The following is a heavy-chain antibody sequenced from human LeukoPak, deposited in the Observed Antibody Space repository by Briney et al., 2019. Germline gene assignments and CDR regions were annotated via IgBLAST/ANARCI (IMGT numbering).Heavy chain of an antibody. J-gene: IGHJ5*02. Sequence: ASVKVSCKASGYTFTSYGISWVRQAPGQGLEWMGWISAYNGNTNYAQKLQGRVTMTTDTSTSTAYMELRSLRSDDTAVYYCARVNYSSSSGWFDPWGQGTLVTVSS. CDR3: ARVNYSSSSGWFDP. V-gene: IGHV1-18*01. D-gene: IGHD6-6*01. CDR2: ISAYNGNT. CDR1: GYTFTSYG.